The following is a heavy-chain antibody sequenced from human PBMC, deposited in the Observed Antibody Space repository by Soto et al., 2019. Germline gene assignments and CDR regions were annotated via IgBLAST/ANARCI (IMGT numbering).Heavy chain of an antibody. J-gene: IGHJ2*01. CDR2: ISSNGGST. Sequence: EEQLVESGGGLVQPGGSLRLSCAASGFTFSSYAMHWVRQAPGKGLEYVSAISSNGGSTYYANSVKGRFTISRDNSKNTLYLQMGSLRAEDVAVYYCARSDYGDYGPGLGNWYFDLWGRGTLVTVSS. V-gene: IGHV3-64*01. CDR1: GFTFSSYA. CDR3: ARSDYGDYGPGLGNWYFDL. D-gene: IGHD4-17*01.